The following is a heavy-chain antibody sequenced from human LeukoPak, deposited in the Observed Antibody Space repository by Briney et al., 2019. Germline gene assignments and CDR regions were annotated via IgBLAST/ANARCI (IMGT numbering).Heavy chain of an antibody. V-gene: IGHV1-18*01. Sequence: ASVKVSCKASGYTFTSNALGWVRQAPGQGLEWMGWISAYNGNTNYAQKLQGRVTMTTDTSTSTAYMELRSLRSDDTAVYYCARDHIVVVPYYWGQGTLVTVSS. CDR1: GYTFTSNA. D-gene: IGHD2-2*01. CDR2: ISAYNGNT. J-gene: IGHJ4*02. CDR3: ARDHIVVVPYY.